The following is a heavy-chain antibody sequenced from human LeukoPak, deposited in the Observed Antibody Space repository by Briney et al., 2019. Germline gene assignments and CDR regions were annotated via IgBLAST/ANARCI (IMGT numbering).Heavy chain of an antibody. J-gene: IGHJ4*02. D-gene: IGHD3-22*01. Sequence: MTGGSLRLSCAASGFTFSSYAMSWVRQPPGKGLEWIGSIYYSGSTYYNPSLKSRVTISVDTSKNQFSLKLSSVTAADTAVYYCARQGSSGFTPDYWGQGTLVTVSS. CDR1: GFTFSSYA. V-gene: IGHV4-38-2*01. CDR3: ARQGSSGFTPDY. CDR2: IYYSGST.